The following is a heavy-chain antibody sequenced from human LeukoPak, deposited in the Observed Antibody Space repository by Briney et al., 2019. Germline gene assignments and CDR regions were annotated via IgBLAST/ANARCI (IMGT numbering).Heavy chain of an antibody. J-gene: IGHJ4*02. CDR2: ISSDGSIT. V-gene: IGHV3-30*04. Sequence: HAGGSLRLSCTASEFSFGTYDMHWVRQSPGKGLEWVTVISSDGSITIYPDSVRGLFTISRQNYRNTLYLKMNSVRGEDTSVYFCATDLIGGAPDYLDSWGQGTLVTVSS. D-gene: IGHD1-26*01. CDR1: EFSFGTYD. CDR3: ATDLIGGAPDYLDS.